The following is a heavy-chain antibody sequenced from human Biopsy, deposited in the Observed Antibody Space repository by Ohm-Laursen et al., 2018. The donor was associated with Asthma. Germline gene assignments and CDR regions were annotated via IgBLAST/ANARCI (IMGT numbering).Heavy chain of an antibody. CDR3: VRHQYSSSWSTFDY. Sequence: GTLSLTCTVSGGSITSSSYYWGWIRQPPGKGMEWIGSMYHSGSPYYPPSLKSRATISVNTSKNQLSLKRSFVTAADTAVYFCVRHQYSSSWSTFDYWGQGALVTVSS. CDR1: GGSITSSSYY. D-gene: IGHD3-22*01. CDR2: MYHSGSP. V-gene: IGHV4-39*01. J-gene: IGHJ4*02.